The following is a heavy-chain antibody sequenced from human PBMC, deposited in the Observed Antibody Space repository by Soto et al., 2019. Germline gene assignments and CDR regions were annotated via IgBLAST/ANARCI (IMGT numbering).Heavy chain of an antibody. J-gene: IGHJ1*01. CDR3: ARSYGSLTEYFQH. V-gene: IGHV4-31*03. Sequence: QVPLQESGPGLVKPSQTLSLTCTVSGGSISSGGYYWSWIRQHPGKGLEWIGYIYYSGSTYYNPSLKSRVTISVDTSKNQFSLKLTSVTAADTAVYYCARSYGSLTEYFQHWGQGTLVTVSS. CDR1: GGSISSGGYY. D-gene: IGHD5-18*01. CDR2: IYYSGST.